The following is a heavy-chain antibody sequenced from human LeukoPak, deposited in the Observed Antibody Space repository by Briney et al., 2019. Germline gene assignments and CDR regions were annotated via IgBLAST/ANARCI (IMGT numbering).Heavy chain of an antibody. CDR2: INQDGSEK. J-gene: IGHJ1*01. Sequence: PGGSLRLSCAASEFIFSNYWMSWVRQAPGKGLEWVANINQDGSEKWYVDSVKGRLTISRDNDKNSLYLQMNSLRAEDTAVYYCARDLEQLGGHWGQGTLVTVSS. D-gene: IGHD6-6*01. CDR3: ARDLEQLGGH. V-gene: IGHV3-7*01. CDR1: EFIFSNYW.